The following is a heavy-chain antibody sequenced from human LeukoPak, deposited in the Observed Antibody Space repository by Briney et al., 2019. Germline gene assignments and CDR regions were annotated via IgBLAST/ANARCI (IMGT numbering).Heavy chain of an antibody. CDR3: AKDWYSGSYYDY. J-gene: IGHJ4*02. V-gene: IGHV3-23*01. CDR2: ISGSGGST. D-gene: IGHD1-26*01. Sequence: GGSLRLSCAASGFTFSSYGMSWVRQAPGKGPEWVSAISGSGGSTYYADSAKGRFTISRDNSKNTLYLQMNSLRAEDTAVYYCAKDWYSGSYYDYWGQGTLVTVSS. CDR1: GFTFSSYG.